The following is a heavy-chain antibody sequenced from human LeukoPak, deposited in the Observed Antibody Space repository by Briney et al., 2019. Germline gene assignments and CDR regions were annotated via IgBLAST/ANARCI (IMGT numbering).Heavy chain of an antibody. CDR2: ISAGGST. CDR1: GFTISNYG. D-gene: IGHD3-22*01. Sequence: GGSLRLSCAASGFTISNYGMSWVRQAPGKGLEWVSGISAGGSTYYADSVKGRFSISRDNSKNTMYLQMNSLRAEDTAVYYCANPGXXXDRSGHEYVDPWGQGNLVTVSA. J-gene: IGHJ5*02. CDR3: ANPGXXXDRSGHEYVDP. V-gene: IGHV3-23*01.